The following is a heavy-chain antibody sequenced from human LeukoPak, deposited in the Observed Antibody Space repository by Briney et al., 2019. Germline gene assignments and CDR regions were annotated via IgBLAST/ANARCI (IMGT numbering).Heavy chain of an antibody. CDR1: GFTFDDYG. D-gene: IGHD2-2*01. Sequence: GGSLRLSCAASGFTFDDYGMSWVRQAPGKGLEWVSGVLWNGGRTGYADSVKGRSTISRDNAKNSLYLQMNSLRAEDTALYYCARHVPAAVGYYFDYWGQGTLVTVSS. V-gene: IGHV3-20*04. J-gene: IGHJ4*02. CDR3: ARHVPAAVGYYFDY. CDR2: VLWNGGRT.